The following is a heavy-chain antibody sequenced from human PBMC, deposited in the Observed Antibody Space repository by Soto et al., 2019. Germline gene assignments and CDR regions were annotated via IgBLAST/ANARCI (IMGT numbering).Heavy chain of an antibody. CDR3: ARDLQGFSILYYYYGMDV. V-gene: IGHV1-2*02. CDR1: GYTFTGYY. D-gene: IGHD2-21*01. J-gene: IGHJ6*02. CDR2: INPNSGGT. Sequence: ASVKVSCKASGYTFTGYYMHWVRQAPGQGLEWMGWINPNSGGTNYAQKFQGRATMTRDTSISTAYMELSRLRSDDTAVYYCARDLQGFSILYYYYGMDVWGQGTTVTVSS.